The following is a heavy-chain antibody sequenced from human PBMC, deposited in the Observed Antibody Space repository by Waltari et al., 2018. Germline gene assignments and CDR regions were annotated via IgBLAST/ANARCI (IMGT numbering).Heavy chain of an antibody. CDR2: ICPIFGTA. J-gene: IGHJ6*02. V-gene: IGHV1-69*01. CDR3: ADPCNPSYYGMDV. Sequence: VQLVQSGAEAKKPRSSVKVSCKASGVTFSSYAISWVRQAPGQGLEWMGGICPIFGTAIDAQKFQGRGTSTADASTSTASMELRRLRFEDMAVYYCADPCNPSYYGMDVWGQGTTVTVS. CDR1: GVTFSSYA.